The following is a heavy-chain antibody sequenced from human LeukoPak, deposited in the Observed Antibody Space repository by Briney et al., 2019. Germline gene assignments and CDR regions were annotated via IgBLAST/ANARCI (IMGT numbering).Heavy chain of an antibody. D-gene: IGHD3-10*01. CDR1: GDSVSSNDAA. V-gene: IGHV6-1*01. CDR2: TYYRSKWSY. Sequence: PSQTLSLTCAISGDSVSSNDAAWNWIRQSPSRGLEWLGRTYYRSKWSYDYAVSMKSRITVNPDTSKNQFSLQLNSVTPEDTAVYYCARENTMVRGVINPLDYWGQGTLVTVSS. J-gene: IGHJ4*02. CDR3: ARENTMVRGVINPLDY.